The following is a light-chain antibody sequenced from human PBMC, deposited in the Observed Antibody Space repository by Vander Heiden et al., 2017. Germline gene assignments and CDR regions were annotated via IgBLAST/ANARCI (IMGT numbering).Light chain of an antibody. CDR2: AAS. V-gene: IGKV1-39*01. CDR3: QQSYRTPHH. CDR1: QAISTY. Sequence: DIQMTQSPSSLSASVGDRVTITCRASQAISTYLNWYQQKPGKAPNLLIYAASSLQSGVPSRFSGSGSGTDFTLTISSLQPEDFATYYCQQSYRTPHHFVGGTKVEIK. J-gene: IGKJ4*01.